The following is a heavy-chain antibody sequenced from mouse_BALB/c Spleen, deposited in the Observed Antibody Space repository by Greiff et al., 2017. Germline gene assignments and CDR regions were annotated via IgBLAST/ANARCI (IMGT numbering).Heavy chain of an antibody. V-gene: IGHV5-4*02. D-gene: IGHD3-3*01. J-gene: IGHJ4*01. CDR1: GFTFSDYY. Sequence: EVQRVESGGGLVKPGGSLKLSCAASGFTFSDYYMYWVRQTPEKRLEWVATISDGGSYTYYPDSVKGRFTISRDNAKNNLYLQMSSLKSEDTAMYYCARGLGMDYGGQGTSVTVSS. CDR2: ISDGGSYT. CDR3: ARGLGMDY.